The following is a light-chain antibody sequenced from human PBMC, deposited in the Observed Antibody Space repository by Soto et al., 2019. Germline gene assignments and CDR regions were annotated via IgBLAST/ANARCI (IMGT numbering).Light chain of an antibody. CDR1: ISDVGSYHR. CDR3: SLYTSSSNV. Sequence: QSALTQPPSVSGSPGQSVTISCTGTISDVGSYHRVSWYQQSPGTAPKVLIYDVSNRPSGVPDRFSGSRSGKTASLTISGLQADDEADYYCSLYTSSSNVFGTGTKLTVL. CDR2: DVS. J-gene: IGLJ1*01. V-gene: IGLV2-18*01.